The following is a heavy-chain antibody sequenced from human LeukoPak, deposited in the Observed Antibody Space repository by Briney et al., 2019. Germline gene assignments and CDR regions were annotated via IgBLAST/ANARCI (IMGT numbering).Heavy chain of an antibody. J-gene: IGHJ4*02. D-gene: IGHD6-13*01. CDR2: INANSGGT. V-gene: IGHV1-2*02. Sequence: GASVKVSCKASGYTFTNFYLHWVRQAPGQGLEWMGWINANSGGTNYAQRFQGRVTVTRDTSISTACMELSRLKSDDTAVYYCITAAENDFDYWGQGTLVTVSS. CDR1: GYTFTNFY. CDR3: ITAAENDFDY.